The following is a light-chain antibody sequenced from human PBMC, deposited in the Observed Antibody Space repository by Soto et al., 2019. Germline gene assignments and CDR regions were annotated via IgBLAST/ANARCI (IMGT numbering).Light chain of an antibody. CDR2: DAP. CDR1: QSISNL. V-gene: IGKV1-5*01. J-gene: IGKJ1*01. CDR3: QQYNSYWT. Sequence: DIQMNQSPSTLAASVGDRVTITCRASQSISNLLAWYQQKPGQAPKLLIYDAPSLESGVPSRFSGSGSGTEFTLTISSLQPDDFATYYCQQYNSYWTFGQGTKVDI.